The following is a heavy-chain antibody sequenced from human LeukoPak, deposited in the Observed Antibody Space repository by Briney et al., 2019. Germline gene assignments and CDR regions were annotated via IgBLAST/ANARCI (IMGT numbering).Heavy chain of an antibody. CDR1: GDSVSSGY. CDR3: AGRGHRYSRD. D-gene: IGHD2-15*01. J-gene: IGHJ1*01. CDR2: ISDSGIT. V-gene: IGHV4-4*09. Sequence: SETPSLGCTVSGDSVSSGYWTWIRQSPGKGLEWIGYISDSGITDYNPSLKSRLTISVDTSNNKFSLNLHSVTAADTAVYYCAGRGHRYSRDWGQGILVTVSS.